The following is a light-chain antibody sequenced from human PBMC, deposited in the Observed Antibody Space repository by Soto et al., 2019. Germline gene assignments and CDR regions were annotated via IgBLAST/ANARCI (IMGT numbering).Light chain of an antibody. J-gene: IGKJ3*01. V-gene: IGKV1-33*01. CDR3: QHYNNLPPFT. Sequence: QMTQSPSSLSASVGARVSITCQASQDIRTSLSWFQHKPGRAPKLLIYGASYLETGVPSRFRGGGSGTNFTFTITSLQPEDIATYYCQHYNNLPPFTFGPGTIVDIK. CDR1: QDIRTS. CDR2: GAS.